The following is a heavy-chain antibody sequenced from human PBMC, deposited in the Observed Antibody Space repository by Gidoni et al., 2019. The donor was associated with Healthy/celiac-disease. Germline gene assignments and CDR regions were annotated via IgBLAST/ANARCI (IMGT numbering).Heavy chain of an antibody. CDR3: ARRGDSGSYPETYYFDN. D-gene: IGHD1-26*01. Sequence: QLQLQESGPGLVKPSETLSLTCTVSGGPISSSSYYWGWIRQPPGKGLEWIGTIYYSGSTYYNPSLKSRVTISVDTSKNQFSLKLSSVTAADTAVYYCARRGDSGSYPETYYFDNWGQGTLVTVSS. CDR2: IYYSGST. J-gene: IGHJ4*02. CDR1: GGPISSSSYY. V-gene: IGHV4-39*01.